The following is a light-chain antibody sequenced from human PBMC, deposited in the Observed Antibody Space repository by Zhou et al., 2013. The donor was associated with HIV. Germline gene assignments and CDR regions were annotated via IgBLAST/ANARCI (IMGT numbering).Light chain of an antibody. CDR2: EVS. CDR1: SSDVAYNF. J-gene: IGLJ2*01. CDR3: GTWDSSLSAL. Sequence: QSALTQPPSASGSPGQSVTISCTGTSSDVAYNFVSWYQQHPGKVPKLLIYEVSKRPSGVPDRFSGSKSGTSATLGITGLQTGDEADYYCGTWDSSLSALFGGGTKLTVL. V-gene: IGLV2-8*01.